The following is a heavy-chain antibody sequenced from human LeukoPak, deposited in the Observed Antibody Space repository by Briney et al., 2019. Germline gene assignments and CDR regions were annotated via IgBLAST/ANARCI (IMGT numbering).Heavy chain of an antibody. Sequence: SETLSLTCTVSGGSISSYYWSWIRQPPGKGLEWIGSIYYSGSTNYNPSLKSRVTMSVDTSKNQFSLKLSSVTAVDTAVYYCARVDTAWWFDPWGQGTLVTVSS. CDR1: GGSISSYY. CDR3: ARVDTAWWFDP. J-gene: IGHJ5*02. CDR2: IYYSGST. D-gene: IGHD5-18*01. V-gene: IGHV4-59*12.